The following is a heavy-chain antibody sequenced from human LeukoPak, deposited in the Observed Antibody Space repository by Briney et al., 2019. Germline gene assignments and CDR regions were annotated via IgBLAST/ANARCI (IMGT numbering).Heavy chain of an antibody. J-gene: IGHJ3*02. V-gene: IGHV1-2*02. D-gene: IGHD3-9*01. CDR1: GYTFTGYY. CDR2: INPHSGGT. CDR3: ARVRYFDTDAFDI. Sequence: ASVKVSCKASGYTFTGYYIQWVRQAPGQGLEWMGWINPHSGGTNYAQKFQGRVTMTRDTSISTAYMELSRLRSDDTAVYYCARVRYFDTDAFDIWGQGTMVTVSS.